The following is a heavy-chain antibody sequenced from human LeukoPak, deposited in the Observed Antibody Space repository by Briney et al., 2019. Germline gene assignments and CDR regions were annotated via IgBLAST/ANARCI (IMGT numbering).Heavy chain of an antibody. CDR3: ARDLEVYSSGWHLGFDP. V-gene: IGHV4-31*03. CDR2: IYYSGST. CDR1: GGSISSGGYY. D-gene: IGHD6-19*01. J-gene: IGHJ5*02. Sequence: SETLSLTCTVFGGSISSGGYYWSWIRQHPGKGLEWIGYIYYSGSTYYNPSLKSRVTISVDTSKNQFSLKLSSVTAADTAVYYCARDLEVYSSGWHLGFDPWGQGTLVTVSS.